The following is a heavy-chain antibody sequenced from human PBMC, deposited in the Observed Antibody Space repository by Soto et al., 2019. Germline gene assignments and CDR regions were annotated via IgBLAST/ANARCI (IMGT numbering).Heavy chain of an antibody. Sequence: GGSLRLSCAASGFTFSNAWMSWVRQAPGRGLEWVGRIKSKTDGGTTDYAAPVKGRFTISRDDSKNTLYLQMNSLKTEDTAVYYCTTVVYDSSGYYENFDYWGQGTLVTVSS. CDR1: GFTFSNAW. CDR3: TTVVYDSSGYYENFDY. J-gene: IGHJ4*02. V-gene: IGHV3-15*01. CDR2: IKSKTDGGTT. D-gene: IGHD3-22*01.